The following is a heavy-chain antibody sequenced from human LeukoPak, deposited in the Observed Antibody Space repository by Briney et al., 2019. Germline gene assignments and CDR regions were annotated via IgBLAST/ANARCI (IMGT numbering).Heavy chain of an antibody. CDR3: ARELSGSYFDY. CDR2: IYTSGST. V-gene: IGHV4-61*02. J-gene: IGHJ4*02. Sequence: PSETLSLTCTVSGGSISSGSYYGSWIRQPAGKGLEWIGRIYTSGSTNYNPSLKSRVTISVDTSKNQFSLKLSSVTAADTAVYYCARELSGSYFDYWGQGTLVTVSS. CDR1: GGSISSGSYY. D-gene: IGHD1-26*01.